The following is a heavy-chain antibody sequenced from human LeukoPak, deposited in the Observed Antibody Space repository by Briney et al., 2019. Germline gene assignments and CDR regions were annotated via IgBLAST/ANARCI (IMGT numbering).Heavy chain of an antibody. D-gene: IGHD3-22*01. CDR2: MNPNSGNT. Sequence: GASVKVSCKASGYTFTSYDINWVRQATGQGLEWMGWMNPNSGNTGYAQKFQGRVTMTRNTSISTAYMELSSLRSEDTAVYYCARELDYYDSSGYYYNDYWGQGTLVTVSS. CDR1: GYTFTSYD. J-gene: IGHJ4*02. CDR3: ARELDYYDSSGYYYNDY. V-gene: IGHV1-8*01.